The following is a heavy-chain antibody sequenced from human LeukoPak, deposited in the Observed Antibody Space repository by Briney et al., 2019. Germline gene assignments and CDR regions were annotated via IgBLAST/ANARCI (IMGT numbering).Heavy chain of an antibody. Sequence: SETLSLTCTVSGGSISSYYWSWIRQPPGKGLEWIGYIYYSGSTNYNPSLKSRVTISVDTSKNQFSLKLSSVTAADTAVYYCAREYCDSSGIDYWGQGTLVTVSS. D-gene: IGHD3-22*01. CDR2: IYYSGST. CDR1: GGSISSYY. CDR3: AREYCDSSGIDY. J-gene: IGHJ4*02. V-gene: IGHV4-59*01.